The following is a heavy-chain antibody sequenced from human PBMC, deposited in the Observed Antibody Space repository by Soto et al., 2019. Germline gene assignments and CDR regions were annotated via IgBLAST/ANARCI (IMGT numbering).Heavy chain of an antibody. J-gene: IGHJ4*02. CDR3: ARDLLGIWYYFDY. CDR1: GYTFTGYY. D-gene: IGHD2-15*01. Sequence: ASVKVSCKASGYTFTGYYMHWVRQAPGQGLEWMGWINPNSGGTNYAQKFQGWVTMTRDTSISTAYMELSRLRSDDTAVYYCARDLLGIWYYFDYWGQGTLVTVSS. CDR2: INPNSGGT. V-gene: IGHV1-2*04.